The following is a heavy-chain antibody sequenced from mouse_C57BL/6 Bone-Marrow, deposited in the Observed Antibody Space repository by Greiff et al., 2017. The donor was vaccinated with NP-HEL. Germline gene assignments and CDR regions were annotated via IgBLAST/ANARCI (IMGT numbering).Heavy chain of an antibody. D-gene: IGHD2-2*01. J-gene: IGHJ3*01. V-gene: IGHV14-4*01. CDR2: IDPENGDT. Sequence: VTLKVSGAELVRPGASVKLSCTASGFNIKDDYMHWVKQRPEQGLEWIGWIDPENGDTEYASKFQGKATITADTSSNTAYLQLSSLTSEDTAVYYCTTLWLRQGFAYWGQGTLVTVSA. CDR1: GFNIKDDY. CDR3: TTLWLRQGFAY.